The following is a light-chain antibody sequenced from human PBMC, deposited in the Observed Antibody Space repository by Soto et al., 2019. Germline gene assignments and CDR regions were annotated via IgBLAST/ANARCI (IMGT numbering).Light chain of an antibody. CDR3: QQYGSLSWT. CDR2: DAS. Sequence: EMVLTQSPGTLSLSPGERATLSCRASQSVGASYLAWYQQKPGQAPRLLIYDASSRATGVPDRFSGSGSGTDFTLTISRLEPEDFAVYYCQQYGSLSWTFGQGTKVDIK. J-gene: IGKJ1*01. CDR1: QSVGASY. V-gene: IGKV3-20*01.